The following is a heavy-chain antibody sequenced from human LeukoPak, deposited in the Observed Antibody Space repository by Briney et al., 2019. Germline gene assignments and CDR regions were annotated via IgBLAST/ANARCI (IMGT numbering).Heavy chain of an antibody. Sequence: GGSLRLSCSASGFSFSNYAMSWVRQAPARGLEWVSSIRGGGDTFYADSVKGRFTLSRDDSRNAVYLQQNNLRVEDTAVYYCAKANWVSNADAVWWGQGTLVTVSS. D-gene: IGHD1-1*01. J-gene: IGHJ4*02. CDR2: IRGGGDT. V-gene: IGHV3-23*01. CDR1: GFSFSNYA. CDR3: AKANWVSNADAVW.